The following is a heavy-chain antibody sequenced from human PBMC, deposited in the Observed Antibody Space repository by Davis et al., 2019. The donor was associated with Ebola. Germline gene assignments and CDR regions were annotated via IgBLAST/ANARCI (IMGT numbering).Heavy chain of an antibody. CDR2: IYYSGTT. CDR1: GDSISRSTNY. D-gene: IGHD2-2*01. J-gene: IGHJ4*02. V-gene: IGHV4-39*01. Sequence: SETLSLTCTVSGDSISRSTNYWGWIRQSPGKGLEWLGSIYYSGTTYYNPSLKGRVTISLDTSKKQFSLKLRSVTAADTAVYYCAKQPVIPVAPFDDWGQGALVTVSS. CDR3: AKQPVIPVAPFDD.